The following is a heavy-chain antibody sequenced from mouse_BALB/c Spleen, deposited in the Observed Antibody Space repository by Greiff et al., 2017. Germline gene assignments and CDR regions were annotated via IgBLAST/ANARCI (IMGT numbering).Heavy chain of an antibody. D-gene: IGHD2-4*01. CDR1: GYSITSGYY. V-gene: IGHV3-6*02. J-gene: IGHJ4*01. CDR2: ISYDGSN. CDR3: AREGLRPAMDY. Sequence: EVQLVESGPGLVKPSQSLSLTCSVTGYSITSGYYWNWIRQFPGNKLEWMGYISYDGSNNYNPSLKNRISITRDTSKNQFFLKLNSVTTEDTATYYCAREGLRPAMDYWGQGTSVTVSS.